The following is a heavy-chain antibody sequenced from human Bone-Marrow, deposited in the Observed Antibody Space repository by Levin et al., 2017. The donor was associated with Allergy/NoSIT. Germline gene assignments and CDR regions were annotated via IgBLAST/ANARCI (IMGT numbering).Heavy chain of an antibody. Sequence: GESLKISCAASGFTFSSYWMHWVRQAPGKGLVWVSRIKSDGSSTNYADSVKGRFTISRDNANNTLYLQMNSLRAEDTAVYYCARSSNPGGWFDPWGQGTLVTVSS. CDR3: ARSSNPGGWFDP. V-gene: IGHV3-74*01. J-gene: IGHJ5*02. CDR1: GFTFSSYW. CDR2: IKSDGSST. D-gene: IGHD4-11*01.